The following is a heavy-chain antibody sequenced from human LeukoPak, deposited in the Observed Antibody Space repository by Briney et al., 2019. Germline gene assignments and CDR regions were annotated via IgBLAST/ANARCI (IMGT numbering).Heavy chain of an antibody. CDR1: GSTFSSYA. Sequence: GGSLRLSCAASGSTFSSYAMSWVRQAPGKGPEWVSAISGSGGSTYYADSVKGRFTISRDNSKNTLYLQMNSLRAEDTAVYYCAKVSDCSGGSCYSGADWFDPWGQGTLVTVSS. D-gene: IGHD2-15*01. J-gene: IGHJ5*02. V-gene: IGHV3-23*01. CDR2: ISGSGGST. CDR3: AKVSDCSGGSCYSGADWFDP.